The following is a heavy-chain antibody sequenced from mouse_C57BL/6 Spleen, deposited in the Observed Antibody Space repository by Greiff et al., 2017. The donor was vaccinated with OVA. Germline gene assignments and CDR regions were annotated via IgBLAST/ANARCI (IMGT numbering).Heavy chain of an antibody. J-gene: IGHJ1*03. D-gene: IGHD1-1*01. CDR1: GFSLTSYA. CDR2: IWTGGGT. CDR3: ASYYYGSSYGYFDV. V-gene: IGHV2-9-1*01. Sequence: QVQLQQSGPGLVAPSQSLSITCTVSGFSLTSYAISWVRQPPGKGLEWLGVIWTGGGTNYNSALKSRLSISKDNSKSQVFLKMNSLQTDDTARYYCASYYYGSSYGYFDVWGTGTTVTVSS.